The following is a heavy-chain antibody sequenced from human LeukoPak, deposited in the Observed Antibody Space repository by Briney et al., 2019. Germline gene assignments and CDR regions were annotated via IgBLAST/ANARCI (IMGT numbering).Heavy chain of an antibody. CDR3: ARDQLVVVAATFDY. D-gene: IGHD2-15*01. J-gene: IGHJ4*02. Sequence: GGSLRLSCAASGFTFSNYSMNWVRQAPGKGLEWVALISYDGINKYYADSVKGRFTISRDNSKNTLYLQMNSLRAEDTAVYYCARDQLVVVAATFDYWGQGTLVTVSS. CDR1: GFTFSNYS. V-gene: IGHV3-30*03. CDR2: ISYDGINK.